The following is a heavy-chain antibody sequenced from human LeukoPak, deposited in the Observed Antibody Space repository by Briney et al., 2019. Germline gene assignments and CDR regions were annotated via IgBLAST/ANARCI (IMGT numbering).Heavy chain of an antibody. D-gene: IGHD3-10*01. Sequence: SETLSLTCAVYGGSFSGYYWGWIRQPPGKGLEWIGEINHSGSTNYNPSLKSRVTISVDTSKNQFSLKLSSVTAADTAVYYCARHGSGHDYWGQGTLVAASS. CDR2: INHSGST. V-gene: IGHV4-34*01. CDR3: ARHGSGHDY. J-gene: IGHJ4*02. CDR1: GGSFSGYY.